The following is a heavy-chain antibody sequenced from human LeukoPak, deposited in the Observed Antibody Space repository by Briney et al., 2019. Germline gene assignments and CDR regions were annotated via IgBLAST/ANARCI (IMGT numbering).Heavy chain of an antibody. Sequence: GGSLRLSCAASGFTFSSYGMNWVRQAPGKGLEWVAVISYDGSNKYYADSVKGRFTISRDNSKNTLYLQMNSLRAEDTAVYYCARDRRTVTTMYYFDYWGQGTLVTVSS. CDR1: GFTFSSYG. V-gene: IGHV3-30*03. CDR2: ISYDGSNK. J-gene: IGHJ4*02. D-gene: IGHD4-17*01. CDR3: ARDRRTVTTMYYFDY.